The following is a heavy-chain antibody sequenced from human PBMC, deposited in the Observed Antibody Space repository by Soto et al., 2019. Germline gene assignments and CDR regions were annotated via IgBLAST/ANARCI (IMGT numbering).Heavy chain of an antibody. CDR2: ISNSVGNT. Sequence: GGSLRLSCAASGFTFSSYVMSWVRQAPGKGLEWVSAISNSVGNTYYADSVKGRFTISRDNSKNTLYLRMNSLRVEDTAVYYCASRYCSSTSCGPGLFDSWGQGTLVTVS. CDR1: GFTFSSYV. D-gene: IGHD2-2*01. V-gene: IGHV3-23*01. CDR3: ASRYCSSTSCGPGLFDS. J-gene: IGHJ4*02.